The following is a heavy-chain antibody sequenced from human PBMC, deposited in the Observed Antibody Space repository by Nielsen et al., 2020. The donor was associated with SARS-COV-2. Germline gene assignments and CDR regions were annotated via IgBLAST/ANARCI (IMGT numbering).Heavy chain of an antibody. D-gene: IGHD3-10*01. J-gene: IGHJ5*02. CDR2: IDPSDSYT. CDR1: GYSFTSYW. CDR3: VRIFGSGSYYENWFDP. Sequence: GESLKISCKGSGYSFTSYWISWVRQMPGKGLEWMGRIDPSDSYTNYSPSFQGQVTISVDKAINTAYLQRDSLKASDTAMYYCVRIFGSGSYYENWFDPWGQGTLVTVSS. V-gene: IGHV5-10-1*04.